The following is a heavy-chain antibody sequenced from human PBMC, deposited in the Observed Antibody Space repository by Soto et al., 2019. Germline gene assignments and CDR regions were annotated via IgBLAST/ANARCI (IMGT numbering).Heavy chain of an antibody. J-gene: IGHJ4*02. CDR3: ASIVPAAIGVGYFDY. V-gene: IGHV4-30-4*01. CDR1: GGSISSGDYY. Sequence: SETLSLTCTVSGGSISSGDYYWSWIRQPPGKGLEWIGYIYYSGSTYYNPSLKSRVTISVDTSKNQFSLKLSSVTAADTAVYYCASIVPAAIGVGYFDYWGQGTLVTVSS. CDR2: IYYSGST. D-gene: IGHD2-2*01.